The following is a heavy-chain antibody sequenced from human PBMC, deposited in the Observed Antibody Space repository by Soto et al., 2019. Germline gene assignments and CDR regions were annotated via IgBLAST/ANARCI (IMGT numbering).Heavy chain of an antibody. CDR1: GFTFSSYV. CDR3: ARHCALTLYGEEHVYYCMAA. CDR2: ISYDGSNK. Sequence: QVPLVESGGGVVQPGRSLRLSCAASGFTFSSYVLHWVRQAPGKGLEWVAVISYDGSNKYYADSGKGRFTISRDNSEDTLWLQVNRLRAEGTAVYYCARHCALTLYGEEHVYYCMAAWVGEDTVAVSS. V-gene: IGHV3-30-3*01. D-gene: IGHD3-10*01. J-gene: IGHJ6*04.